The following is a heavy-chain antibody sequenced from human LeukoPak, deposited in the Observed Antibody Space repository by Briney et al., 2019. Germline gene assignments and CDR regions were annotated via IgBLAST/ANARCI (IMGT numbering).Heavy chain of an antibody. D-gene: IGHD3-9*01. V-gene: IGHV4-39*07. CDR1: GGSISSSSDY. Sequence: SETLSLTCTVSGGSISSSSDYWGWIRQPPGKGLEWIGNLYYSGSTYYNPSLKSRVTISVDTSKNQFSLKLSSVTAADTAVYYCARVLNTWPHYYFDYWGQGTLVTVSS. CDR3: ARVLNTWPHYYFDY. CDR2: LYYSGST. J-gene: IGHJ4*02.